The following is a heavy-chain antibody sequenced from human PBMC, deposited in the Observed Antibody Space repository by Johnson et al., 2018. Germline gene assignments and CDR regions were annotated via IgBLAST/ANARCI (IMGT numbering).Heavy chain of an antibody. CDR2: IKQDGIEK. CDR1: GFSFSNYW. D-gene: IGHD2-8*01. J-gene: IGHJ3*02. V-gene: IGHV3-7*01. CDR3: ARDKGVRYTHRWTRSGSFDI. Sequence: VQLVESGGGLVQPGGSLRLSCAASGFSFSNYWMTWVRQAPGKGLEWVANIKQDGIEKYYVDSVRGRFTISRDNAKNSLYLQMNSLGAEDTAVYDCARDKGVRYTHRWTRSGSFDIWGQGTMVTVSS.